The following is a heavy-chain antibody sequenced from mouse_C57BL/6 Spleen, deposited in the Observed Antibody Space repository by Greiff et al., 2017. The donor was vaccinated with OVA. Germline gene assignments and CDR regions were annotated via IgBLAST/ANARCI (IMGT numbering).Heavy chain of an antibody. CDR1: GFTFSSYA. Sequence: EVHLVESGGGLVKPGGSLKLSCAASGFTFSSYAMSWVRQTPEKRLEWVATISDGGSYTYYPDNVKGRFTISRDNAKNNLYLQMSHLKSEDTAMYYCAREEITTVVAEWYFDVWGTGTTVTVSS. CDR3: AREEITTVVAEWYFDV. D-gene: IGHD1-1*01. J-gene: IGHJ1*03. V-gene: IGHV5-4*01. CDR2: ISDGGSYT.